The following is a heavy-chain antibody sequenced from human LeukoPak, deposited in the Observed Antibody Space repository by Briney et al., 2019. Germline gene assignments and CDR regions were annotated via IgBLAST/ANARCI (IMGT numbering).Heavy chain of an antibody. V-gene: IGHV1-8*03. CDR2: MNPNSGNT. CDR3: ARDDYGDSKGRFDP. J-gene: IGHJ5*02. D-gene: IGHD4-17*01. CDR1: GYTFTSYD. Sequence: GASVKVSCKASGYTFTSYDINWVRQATGQGLEWMGWMNPNSGNTGYAQKFQGRVTITRNTSISTAYMELSSLRSDDTAVYYCARDDYGDSKGRFDPWGQGTLVTVSS.